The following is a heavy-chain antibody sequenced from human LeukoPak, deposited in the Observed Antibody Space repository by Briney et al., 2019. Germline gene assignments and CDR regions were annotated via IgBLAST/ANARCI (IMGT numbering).Heavy chain of an antibody. CDR2: IIPILGIA. CDR3: ASNYYGSGRPFDY. D-gene: IGHD3-10*01. Sequence: GASVKVSCKASGGTFSSYAISWVRQAPGQGLEWMGRIIPILGIANYAQKFQGRVTITADKSTSTAYMELSSLRSEDTAVYYCASNYYGSGRPFDYWGQGTLVTVSS. V-gene: IGHV1-69*04. CDR1: GGTFSSYA. J-gene: IGHJ4*02.